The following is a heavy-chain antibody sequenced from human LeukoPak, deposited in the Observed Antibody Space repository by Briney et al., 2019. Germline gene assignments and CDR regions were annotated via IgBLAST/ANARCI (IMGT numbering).Heavy chain of an antibody. V-gene: IGHV3-11*01. D-gene: IGHD3-10*01. CDR2: ISSSGSTI. CDR3: ATDLWFGEGPPNKYGMDV. Sequence: GGSLRLSCAASGFTFSDYYMSWIRQAPGKGLEWVSYISSSGSTIYYADSVKGRFTISRDNAKNSLYLQMNSLRAEDTAVYYCATDLWFGEGPPNKYGMDVWGQGTTVTVSS. CDR1: GFTFSDYY. J-gene: IGHJ6*02.